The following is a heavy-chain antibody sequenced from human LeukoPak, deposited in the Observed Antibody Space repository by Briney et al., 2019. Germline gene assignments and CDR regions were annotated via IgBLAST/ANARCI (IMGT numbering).Heavy chain of an antibody. CDR2: ISGSGGSI. CDR1: GFTFSSYA. D-gene: IGHD5/OR15-5a*01. J-gene: IGHJ4*02. CDR3: ATLVSYCFVF. Sequence: GGSLRLSCAASGFTFSSYAMTWVRQAPGKGLEWVSFISGSGGSINSADSVKGRFTISRDNSKNTLYLQMNSLRAEDTAVYFCATLVSYCFVFWGQGTLVTVSS. V-gene: IGHV3-23*01.